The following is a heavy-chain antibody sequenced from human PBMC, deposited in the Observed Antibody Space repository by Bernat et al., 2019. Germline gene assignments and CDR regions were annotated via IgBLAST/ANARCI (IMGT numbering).Heavy chain of an antibody. CDR1: GGSIGTYY. Sequence: QVQLQESGPGLVKPSETLSLTCTVSGGSIGTYYWNWIRQPPGKGLEWIGYIHFSGSTDYSPSLKSRATTSVDTSKNQFSLKLTSVTAADTAAYYCARECCGAYAFDIWGQGTMITVSS. CDR2: IHFSGST. J-gene: IGHJ3*02. D-gene: IGHD2-21*01. CDR3: ARECCGAYAFDI. V-gene: IGHV4-59*01.